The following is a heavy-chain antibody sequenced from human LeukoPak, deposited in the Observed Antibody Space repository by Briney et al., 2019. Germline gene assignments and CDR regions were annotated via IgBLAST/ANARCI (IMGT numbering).Heavy chain of an antibody. CDR3: ARLRGIVGATNDY. Sequence: ASVKVSCKASGYTFTNYTLNWVRQAPGQGLEWMGWISAYNGNTNYAQKLQGRVTMTTDTSTSTAYMELRSLRSDDTAVYYCARLRGIVGATNDYWGQGTLVTVSS. CDR1: GYTFTNYT. D-gene: IGHD1-26*01. V-gene: IGHV1-18*01. CDR2: ISAYNGNT. J-gene: IGHJ4*02.